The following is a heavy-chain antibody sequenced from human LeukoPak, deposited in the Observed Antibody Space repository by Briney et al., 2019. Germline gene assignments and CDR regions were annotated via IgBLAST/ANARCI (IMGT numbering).Heavy chain of an antibody. CDR1: GFTFTSSA. V-gene: IGHV1-58*01. Sequence: ASVKVSCKASGFTFTSSAVQWVRQARGQRLEWIGWIVVGSGNTNYAQKFQGRVTITADESTSTAYMELSSLRSEDTAVYYCARGPYNWNYEGDYWGQGTLVTVSS. D-gene: IGHD1-7*01. J-gene: IGHJ4*02. CDR2: IVVGSGNT. CDR3: ARGPYNWNYEGDY.